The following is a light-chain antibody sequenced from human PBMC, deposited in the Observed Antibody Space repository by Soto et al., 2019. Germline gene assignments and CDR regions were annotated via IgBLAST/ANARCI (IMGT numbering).Light chain of an antibody. CDR3: QSYGSSPSANLV. CDR2: GND. J-gene: IGLJ1*01. Sequence: QSALWAAPGGSGARGQRVRISWTGGKAKMGAGYDVHWDQQLPGKAPKLRIYGNDNRPSGVPERFSGSKSGTSDSLAITGIRADDEADYSCQSYGSSPSANLVFATGPKAPVL. CDR1: KAKMGAGYD. V-gene: IGLV1-40*01.